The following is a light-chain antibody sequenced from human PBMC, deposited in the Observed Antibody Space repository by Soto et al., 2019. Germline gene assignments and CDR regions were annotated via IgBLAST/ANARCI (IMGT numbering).Light chain of an antibody. V-gene: IGLV2-8*01. J-gene: IGLJ1*01. CDR2: DVT. Sequence: LTQPPSASGSPGQSVTISCTGTSSDVGAYKFVSWYQQNPGKAPKLIIYDVTKRPTGVPDRFSGSKSGNTASLTVSGLQAEDEADYYCSSYAGNRNYVFGSGTKGTIL. CDR3: SSYAGNRNYV. CDR1: SSDVGAYKF.